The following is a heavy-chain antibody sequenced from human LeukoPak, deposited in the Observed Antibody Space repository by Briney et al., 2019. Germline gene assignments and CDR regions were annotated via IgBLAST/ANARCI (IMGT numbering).Heavy chain of an antibody. CDR3: ARDLWGWGSDYLDY. J-gene: IGHJ4*02. Sequence: ITPNSVPTNYAETFRGRVTITRGTAINTVYMEMSSLRSDDTAVYYCARDLWGWGSDYLDYWGQGTLVTVSS. CDR2: ITPNSVPT. V-gene: IGHV1-2*02. D-gene: IGHD4/OR15-4a*01.